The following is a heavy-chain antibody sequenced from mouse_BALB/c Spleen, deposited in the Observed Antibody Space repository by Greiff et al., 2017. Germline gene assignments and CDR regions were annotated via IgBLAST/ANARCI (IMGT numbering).Heavy chain of an antibody. CDR1: GDSITSGY. J-gene: IGHJ2*01. CDR3: ARGPTVVGGPFDY. V-gene: IGHV3-8*02. CDR2: ISYSGST. D-gene: IGHD1-1*01. Sequence: EVQLQESGPSLVKPSQTLSLTCSVTGDSITSGYWNWIRKFPGNKLEYMGYISYSGSTYYNPSLKSRISITRDTSKNQYYLQLNSVTTEDTATYYCARGPTVVGGPFDYWGQGTTLTVSS.